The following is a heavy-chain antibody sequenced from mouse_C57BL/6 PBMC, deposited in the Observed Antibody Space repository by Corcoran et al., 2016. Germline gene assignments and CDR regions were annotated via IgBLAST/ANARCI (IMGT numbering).Heavy chain of an antibody. Sequence: QIQLVQSGPELKKPGETVKISCKASGYTFTTYGMSWVKQAPGKGLKWMGWINTYSGVPTYADDFKGRFAFSLETSASTAYLQINNLKNEDTATYCCARKGNYYGSSYEGYFDVWGTGTTVTVSS. J-gene: IGHJ1*03. D-gene: IGHD1-1*01. CDR3: ARKGNYYGSSYEGYFDV. CDR2: INTYSGVP. V-gene: IGHV9-3*01. CDR1: GYTFTTYG.